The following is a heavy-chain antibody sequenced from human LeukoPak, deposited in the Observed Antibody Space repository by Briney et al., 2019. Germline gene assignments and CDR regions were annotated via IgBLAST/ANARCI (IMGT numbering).Heavy chain of an antibody. D-gene: IGHD2-15*01. CDR3: ARDQEVVVAATYYYYYYMDV. J-gene: IGHJ6*03. CDR1: GYTFTSYG. CDR2: ISAYNGNT. Sequence: GSVKVSCKASGYTFTSYGISWVRQAPGQGLEWMGWISAYNGNTNYAQELQGRVTMTTDTSTSTAYMELRSLRSDDTAVYYCARDQEVVVAATYYYYYYMDVWGKGTTVTVSS. V-gene: IGHV1-18*01.